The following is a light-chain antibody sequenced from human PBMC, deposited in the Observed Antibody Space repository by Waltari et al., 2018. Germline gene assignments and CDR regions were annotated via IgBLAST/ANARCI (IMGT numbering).Light chain of an antibody. CDR1: NRNVGTYDL. V-gene: IGLV2-23*01. CDR3: CSYAGSGTVV. J-gene: IGLJ2*01. CDR2: EGS. Sequence: QSALTQPASVSGSPGQSITIPCTGTNRNVGTYDLVSWYQQHPAKAPKLMIYEGSKRPSGVSDRFSGSKSGNTASLTISGLQAEDEADYYCCSYAGSGTVVFGGGTKLTV.